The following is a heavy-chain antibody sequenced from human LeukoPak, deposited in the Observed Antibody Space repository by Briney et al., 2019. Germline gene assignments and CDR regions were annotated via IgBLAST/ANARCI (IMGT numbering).Heavy chain of an antibody. J-gene: IGHJ4*02. CDR2: ISASGP. CDR1: GFTFSRLA. D-gene: IGHD3-22*01. Sequence: GGSLRLSCAASGFTFSRLAMTWVRQAPGKGLEWVLTISASGPYYADAVRGRFTISRDNSRNTLSLQMDSLRAEDTAVYYCAKDHESDGYPCLDHWGLGTLVTVSS. V-gene: IGHV3-23*01. CDR3: AKDHESDGYPCLDH.